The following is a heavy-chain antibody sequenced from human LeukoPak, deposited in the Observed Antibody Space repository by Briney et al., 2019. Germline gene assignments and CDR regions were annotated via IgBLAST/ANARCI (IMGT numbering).Heavy chain of an antibody. Sequence: ASVTVSCMASGYTLTDHYMHWVRQGSGEGVEWMGWINPNSGGTNYAQKFQGRVTMTRDTSISTAYMELSRLRSDDTAVYYCARPNYYDSSGPPDYWGQGTLVTVSS. CDR1: GYTLTDHY. D-gene: IGHD3-22*01. CDR2: INPNSGGT. V-gene: IGHV1-2*02. J-gene: IGHJ4*02. CDR3: ARPNYYDSSGPPDY.